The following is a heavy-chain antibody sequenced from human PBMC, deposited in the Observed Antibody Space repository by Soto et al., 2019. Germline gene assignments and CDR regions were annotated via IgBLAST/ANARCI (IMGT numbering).Heavy chain of an antibody. J-gene: IGHJ6*03. V-gene: IGHV1-8*01. CDR1: GYTFTSYD. CDR2: MNPNSGNT. D-gene: IGHD2-8*01. CDR3: ARTVGYCTNQCHYYYYYYMDV. Sequence: ASVKVSCKASGYTFTSYDINWVRQATGQGLEWMGWMNPNSGNTGYAQKFQGRVTMTRNTSISTAYMELSSLRSEDTAVYYCARTVGYCTNQCHYYYYYYMDVWGKGTTVTVSS.